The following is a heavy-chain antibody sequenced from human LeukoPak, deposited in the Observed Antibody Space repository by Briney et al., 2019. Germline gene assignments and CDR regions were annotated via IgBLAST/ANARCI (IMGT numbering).Heavy chain of an antibody. CDR2: INTNTGNP. Sequence: ASVKVSCKASGYTFTSYDINWVRQAPGQGLEWMGWINTNTGNPTYAQGFTGRFVFSLDTSVSTAYLQISSLKAEDTAVYYCAREDIVLDYYYYGMDVWGQGTTVTVSS. V-gene: IGHV7-4-1*02. D-gene: IGHD2-8*01. J-gene: IGHJ6*02. CDR3: AREDIVLDYYYYGMDV. CDR1: GYTFTSYD.